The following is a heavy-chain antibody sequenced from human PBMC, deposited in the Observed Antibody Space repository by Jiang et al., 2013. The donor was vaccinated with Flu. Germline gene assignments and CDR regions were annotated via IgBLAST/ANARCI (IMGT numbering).Heavy chain of an antibody. V-gene: IGHV1-3*01. D-gene: IGHD2-2*02. CDR3: ARATLFCSSTSCYTGNNDY. CDR2: INAGNGNT. CDR1: GYTFTSYA. Sequence: GAEVKKPGASVKVSCKASGYTFTSYAMHWVRQAPGQRLEWMGWINAGNGNTKYSQKFQGRVTITRDTSASTAYMELSSLRSEDTAVYYCARATLFCSSTSCYTGNNDYWGQGTLVTVSS. J-gene: IGHJ4*02.